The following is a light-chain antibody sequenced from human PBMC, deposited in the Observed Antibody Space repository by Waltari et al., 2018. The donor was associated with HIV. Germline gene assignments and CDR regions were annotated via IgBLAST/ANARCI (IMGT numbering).Light chain of an antibody. J-gene: IGKJ2*01. CDR3: QQYDNLPVT. CDR2: DAS. CDR1: QDISNY. V-gene: IGKV1-33*01. Sequence: DIQMTQSPSSLSASVGDRVTITCQASQDISNYLNWYQQKPGKAPKLLIYDASNLETGVPSRFSGSGSGTDFTFTISSLQPEDIATYYCQQYDNLPVTFGQGTNLDI.